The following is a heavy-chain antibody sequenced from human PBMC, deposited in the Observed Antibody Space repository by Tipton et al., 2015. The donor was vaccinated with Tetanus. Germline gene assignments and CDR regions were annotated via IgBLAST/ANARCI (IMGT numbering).Heavy chain of an antibody. CDR1: GALLTTGGYS. CDR3: AKSDGAQTSGWYPSLYFDF. Sequence: TLSLTCNVTGALLTTGGYSWGWIRQPPGKGLEWIGEINYDGSTNYSPSLKSRVTLSLDTTKKQVSLKLSSVTAADTAVYFCAKSDGAQTSGWYPSLYFDFWGQGTLVTVSS. D-gene: IGHD6-19*01. V-gene: IGHV4-30-2*03. CDR2: INYDGST. J-gene: IGHJ4*02.